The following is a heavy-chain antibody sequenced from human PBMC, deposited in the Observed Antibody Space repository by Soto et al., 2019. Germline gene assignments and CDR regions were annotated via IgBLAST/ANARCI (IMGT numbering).Heavy chain of an antibody. CDR3: ARGTSWSGMDV. J-gene: IGHJ6*02. V-gene: IGHV4-59*01. Sequence: SETLSLTCTVSGGSISSFSWSWIRQPPGKGLEWIGYIYFSGSANYNPSLKSRVTISVDTSKNQFSLNLSSVTAADTAVYYCARGTSWSGMDVWGQGTTVTVSS. D-gene: IGHD2-2*01. CDR1: GGSISSFS. CDR2: IYFSGSA.